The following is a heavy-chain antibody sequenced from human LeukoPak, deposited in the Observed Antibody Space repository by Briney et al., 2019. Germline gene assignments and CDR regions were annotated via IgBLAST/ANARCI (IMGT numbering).Heavy chain of an antibody. D-gene: IGHD3-10*01. CDR3: ARDRTYTYYYGSGSYYPFDY. CDR1: GFTFSTYR. V-gene: IGHV3-48*04. CDR2: ISSSGSTI. J-gene: IGHJ4*02. Sequence: GGSLRLSCAASGFTFSTYRMNWVRQAPGKGLEWVSYISSSGSTIYYADSVKGRFTISRDNAKNSLYLQMNSLRAEDTAVYYCARDRTYTYYYGSGSYYPFDYWGQGTLVTVSS.